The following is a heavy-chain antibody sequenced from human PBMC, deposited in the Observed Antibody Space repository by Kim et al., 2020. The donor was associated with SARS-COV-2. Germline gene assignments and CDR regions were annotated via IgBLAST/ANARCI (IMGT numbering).Heavy chain of an antibody. CDR2: IYPGDSDT. CDR3: ASLSFGSSGWTGLYYYYVMVV. V-gene: IGHV5-51*01. Sequence: GESLKISCKGSGYSFTSYWIGWVRQMPGKGLEWMGIIYPGDSDTRYSPSFQGQVTISADKSISTAYLQWSSLKASDTAMYYCASLSFGSSGWTGLYYYYVMVVWGQGTTLTVSS. D-gene: IGHD6-19*01. J-gene: IGHJ6*02. CDR1: GYSFTSYW.